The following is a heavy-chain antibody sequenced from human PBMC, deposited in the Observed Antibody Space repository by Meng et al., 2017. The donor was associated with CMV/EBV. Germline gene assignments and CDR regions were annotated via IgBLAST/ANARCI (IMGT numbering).Heavy chain of an antibody. V-gene: IGHV4-30-4*08. CDR2: IYYSGST. D-gene: IGHD3-9*01. J-gene: IGHJ6*02. CDR1: GGSISSGDYY. CDR3: ARDSRGDWLLPHYGMDV. Sequence: SETLSLTCTVSGGSISSGDYYWSWIRQPPGKGLEWIGYIYYSGSTYYNPSLKSRVTISVDTSKNQFSLKLSSVTAADTAVYYCARDSRGDWLLPHYGMDVWGQGTTVTVSS.